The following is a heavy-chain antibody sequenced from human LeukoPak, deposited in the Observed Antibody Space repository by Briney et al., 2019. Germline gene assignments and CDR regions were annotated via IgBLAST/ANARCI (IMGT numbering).Heavy chain of an antibody. CDR3: ARDSGYRRFDY. CDR1: GFTFSSYA. CDR2: ISYDGSNK. J-gene: IGHJ4*02. D-gene: IGHD3-22*01. V-gene: IGHV3-30-3*01. Sequence: GGSLRLSCATSGFTFSSYAMHWVRQAPGKGLEWVAVISYDGSNKYYADSVKGRFTISRDNSKNTLYLQMNSLRAEDTAVYYCARDSGYRRFDYWGQGTPVTVSS.